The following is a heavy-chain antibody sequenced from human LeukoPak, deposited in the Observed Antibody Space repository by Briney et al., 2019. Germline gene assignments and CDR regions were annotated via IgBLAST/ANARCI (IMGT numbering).Heavy chain of an antibody. J-gene: IGHJ4*02. CDR1: GYTFSSYG. CDR2: SSTYDGNT. V-gene: IGHV1-18*01. D-gene: IGHD5-12*01. CDR3: ARASTWIDY. Sequence: ASVKDSCKASGYTFSSYGIGWVRQALGQRLGWMGWSSTYDGNTKTAENFRDRVTMTTDTSSSTAYMDLRSLRSDDTAVNYCARASTWIDYWGQGTLVTVSS.